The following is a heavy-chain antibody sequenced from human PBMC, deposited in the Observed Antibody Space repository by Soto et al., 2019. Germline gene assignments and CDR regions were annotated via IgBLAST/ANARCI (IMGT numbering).Heavy chain of an antibody. Sequence: SETLSLTCTVSGGSISSYYWSWIRQPPGKGLEWIGYIYYSGSTNYNPSLKSRVTISVDTSKNQFSLKLSSVTAADTAVYYCSRGTDPAMVHLWGQGTLVPVSS. CDR1: GGSISSYY. CDR2: IYYSGST. D-gene: IGHD5-18*01. V-gene: IGHV4-59*01. CDR3: SRGTDPAMVHL. J-gene: IGHJ4*02.